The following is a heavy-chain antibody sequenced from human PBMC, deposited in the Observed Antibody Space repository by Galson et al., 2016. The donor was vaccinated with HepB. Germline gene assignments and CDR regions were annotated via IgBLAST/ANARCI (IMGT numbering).Heavy chain of an antibody. V-gene: IGHV3-33*06. J-gene: IGHJ5*02. D-gene: IGHD1-1*01. CDR3: AKDVSGYPLHP. CDR2: IWFDGSNR. CDR1: RFTFSSYG. Sequence: SLRLSCAASRFTFSSYGMHWVRQAQGKGLEWVAGIWFDGSNRYYADSVKGRFTISRDNSKNTLYLQMSSLRADDTAVYSCAKDVSGYPLHPCGQGTLVTVSS.